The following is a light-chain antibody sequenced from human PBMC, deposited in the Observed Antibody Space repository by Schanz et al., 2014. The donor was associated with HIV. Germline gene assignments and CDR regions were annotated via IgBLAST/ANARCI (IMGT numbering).Light chain of an antibody. CDR2: DVS. CDR1: NSDIGGHDY. CDR3: ATWDVSLNGPV. V-gene: IGLV2-14*03. Sequence: QSALTQPATVSGSPGQSITVSCTGTNSDIGGHDYVSWYQQHPDRAPKLLIYDVSNRPSGVPDRFSGSKSGTSASLAISGLQSDDEADYYCATWDVSLNGPVFGGGTKLTVL. J-gene: IGLJ2*01.